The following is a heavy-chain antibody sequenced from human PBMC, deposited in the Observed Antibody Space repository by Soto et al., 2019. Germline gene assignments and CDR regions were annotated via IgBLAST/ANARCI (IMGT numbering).Heavy chain of an antibody. CDR1: GFTFSNYG. J-gene: IGHJ4*02. D-gene: IGHD2-2*01. CDR2: ITNNGGSD. CDR3: VRDDDQEANALDY. V-gene: IGHV3-33*01. Sequence: QVQLVESGGDVVQPGRSLRLSCAASGFTFSNYGMHWFRQAPGKGLEWVAVITNNGGSDHYADSLKGRFTISRDNSKNALYLQMNSLRAEDKAVYYCVRDDDQEANALDYWGQGTLVTVSS.